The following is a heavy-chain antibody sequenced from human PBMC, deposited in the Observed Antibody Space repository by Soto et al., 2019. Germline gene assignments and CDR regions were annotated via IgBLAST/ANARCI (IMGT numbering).Heavy chain of an antibody. CDR2: FSNSCSTM. CDR1: GFTFSDYY. Sequence: GGSLRLSCAASGFTFSDYYMSWIRQAPGKGLEWVSYFSNSCSTMFYADSVKGRFTISRGNAKNSVYLHMHSLRAEDTAVYYCARDAGSRDDHSAYHYAFDYWGQGTLVTVCS. CDR3: ARDAGSRDDHSAYHYAFDY. J-gene: IGHJ4*02. V-gene: IGHV3-11*01. D-gene: IGHD3-22*01.